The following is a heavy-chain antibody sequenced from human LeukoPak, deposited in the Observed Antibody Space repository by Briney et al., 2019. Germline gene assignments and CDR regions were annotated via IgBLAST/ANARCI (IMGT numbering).Heavy chain of an antibody. CDR1: GGSISSSSYY. V-gene: IGHV4-39*01. CDR3: ARCPSSGWYLEYWYFDL. CDR2: IYYSGST. D-gene: IGHD6-19*01. Sequence: PSETLSLTCTVSGGSISSSSYYWGWIRQPPGKGLEWIGSIYYSGSTYYNPSLKSRVTISVDTSKNQFSLKLSSVTAADTAVYYCARCPSSGWYLEYWYFDLWGRGTLVTVSS. J-gene: IGHJ2*01.